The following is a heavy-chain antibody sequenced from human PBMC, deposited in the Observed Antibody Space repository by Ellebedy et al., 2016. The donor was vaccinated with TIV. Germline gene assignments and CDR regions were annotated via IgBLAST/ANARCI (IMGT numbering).Heavy chain of an antibody. J-gene: IGHJ3*01. D-gene: IGHD5-18*01. CDR2: ISGSGGTT. Sequence: GESLKISXAASGFTFSGYWISWVRQAPGKGLEWVAGISGSGGTTYYTESVKGRFTISKDNPKKTMSLQMNSLRADDTAVYFCAKAMQLWSASFYAFDFWGQGTMVTVSS. V-gene: IGHV3-23*01. CDR3: AKAMQLWSASFYAFDF. CDR1: GFTFSGYW.